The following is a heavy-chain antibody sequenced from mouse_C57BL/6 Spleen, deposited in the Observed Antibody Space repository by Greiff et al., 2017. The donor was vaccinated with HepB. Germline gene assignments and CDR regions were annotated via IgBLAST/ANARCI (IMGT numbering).Heavy chain of an antibody. J-gene: IGHJ3*01. CDR1: GYAFSSSW. D-gene: IGHD4-1*01. V-gene: IGHV1-82*01. CDR2: IYPGDGDT. Sequence: VNLVESGPELVKPGASVKISCKASGYAFSSSWMNWVKQRPGKGLEWIGRIYPGDGDTNYNGKFKGKATLTADKSSSTAYMQLSSLTSEDSAVYFCAREGNWAFAYWGQGTLVTVSA. CDR3: AREGNWAFAY.